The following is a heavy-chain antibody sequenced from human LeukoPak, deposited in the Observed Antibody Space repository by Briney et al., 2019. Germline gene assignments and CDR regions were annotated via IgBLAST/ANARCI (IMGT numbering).Heavy chain of an antibody. CDR3: ARLLPGVEDAFDI. Sequence: TGGSLRLSCAASGFTSDDNGMSWVRQVPGKGLEWVSGFKWNGGSTGYADSVKGRFTISRDNAKNSLFLQMKSLRAEDTALYYCARLLPGVEDAFDIWGQGTMVTVSS. D-gene: IGHD3-10*01. V-gene: IGHV3-20*04. CDR2: FKWNGGST. CDR1: GFTSDDNG. J-gene: IGHJ3*02.